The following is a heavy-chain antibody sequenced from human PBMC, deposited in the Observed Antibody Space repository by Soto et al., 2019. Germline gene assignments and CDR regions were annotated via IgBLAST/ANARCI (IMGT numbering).Heavy chain of an antibody. D-gene: IGHD5-18*01. CDR1: GFSFSSYA. CDR3: VKAAGYSYGYFDY. Sequence: PGGSLSLSCAASGFSFSSYAMTWVRQAPGKGLEWVSIISGSGGSTYYADSVKGRFTISRDNSKNTLYLQMNSLRAEDTAVYYCVKAAGYSYGYFDYWGQGTLVTVSS. CDR2: ISGSGGST. V-gene: IGHV3-23*01. J-gene: IGHJ4*02.